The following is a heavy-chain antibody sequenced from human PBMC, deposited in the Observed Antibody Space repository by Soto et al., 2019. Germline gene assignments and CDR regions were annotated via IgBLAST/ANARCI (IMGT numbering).Heavy chain of an antibody. CDR2: ISYDGSNK. Sequence: GGSLRLSCAASGFTFSSYGMHWVRQAPGKGLEWVAVISYDGSNKYYADSVKGRFTISRDNSKNTLYLQMNSLRAEDTAVYYCAKVAAYYGSGSYYHYYYGMDVWGQGTTVTVSS. D-gene: IGHD3-10*01. CDR1: GFTFSSYG. J-gene: IGHJ6*02. CDR3: AKVAAYYGSGSYYHYYYGMDV. V-gene: IGHV3-30*18.